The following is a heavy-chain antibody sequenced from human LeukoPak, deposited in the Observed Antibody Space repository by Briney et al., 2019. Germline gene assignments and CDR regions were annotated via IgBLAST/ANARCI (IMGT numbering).Heavy chain of an antibody. CDR3: ARGEGTLAGRRWPYYFYYYMDV. V-gene: IGHV4-34*01. CDR2: INHSGTT. Sequence: PSETLSLTCVVYGGSFSDYYWSWVRQPPGKGLEWIGEINHSGTTKYNPSLKSRHTISIHTSNNQFSLNLNSVTAADTAVYYCARGEGTLAGRRWPYYFYYYMDVWGKGTTVTISS. CDR1: GGSFSDYY. J-gene: IGHJ6*03. D-gene: IGHD6-19*01.